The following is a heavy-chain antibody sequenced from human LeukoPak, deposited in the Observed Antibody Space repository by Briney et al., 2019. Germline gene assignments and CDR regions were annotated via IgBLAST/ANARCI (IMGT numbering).Heavy chain of an antibody. CDR3: AKGLSSSSSSGHDY. CDR1: GFTFSSYS. Sequence: AGGSLRLSCAASGFTFSSYSMNWVRQAPGKGLEWVSAISGSGGSTYYADSVKGRFTISRDNSKNTLYLQMNSLRAEDTAVYYCAKGLSSSSSSGHDYWGQGTLVTVSS. J-gene: IGHJ4*02. D-gene: IGHD6-13*01. CDR2: ISGSGGST. V-gene: IGHV3-23*01.